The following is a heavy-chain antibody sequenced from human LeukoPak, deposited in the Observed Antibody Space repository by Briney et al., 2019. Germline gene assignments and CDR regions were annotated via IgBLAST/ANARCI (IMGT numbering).Heavy chain of an antibody. Sequence: PGGSLRLSCAASGLIASSNYMTWVRQAPGKGLEWVSVIYSGGSIYYADSVKGRFTISRDNSRNTLYLQMNSLRAEDTAVYYCARALNGFDIWGPGTLVTVSS. CDR2: IYSGGSI. CDR3: ARALNGFDI. CDR1: GLIASSNY. V-gene: IGHV3-53*01. J-gene: IGHJ3*02.